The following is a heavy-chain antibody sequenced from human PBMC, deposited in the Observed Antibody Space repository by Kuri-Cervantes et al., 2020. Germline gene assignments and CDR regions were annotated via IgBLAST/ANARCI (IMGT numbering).Heavy chain of an antibody. CDR1: GYTFTGYY. V-gene: IGHV1-2*02. CDR3: ASDISTMIQIGYYGMDV. CDR2: INPNSGGT. Sequence: ASVKVSCKASGYTFTGYYMHWVRQAPGQGLEWMGWINPNSGGTNYAQKFQGRVTMTRDTSISSAYMELSRLRSDDTAVYYCASDISTMIQIGYYGMDVWGQGTTVTVSS. J-gene: IGHJ6*02. D-gene: IGHD3-22*01.